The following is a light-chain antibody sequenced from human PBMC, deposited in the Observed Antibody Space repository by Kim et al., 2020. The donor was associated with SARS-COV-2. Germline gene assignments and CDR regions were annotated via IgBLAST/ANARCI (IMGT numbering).Light chain of an antibody. J-gene: IGKJ1*01. CDR3: QQYNNWPPWT. CDR1: QSVSSN. CDR2: AAS. Sequence: SPGERATLSCRASQSVSSNLAWYQQKPGQAPRLLIYAASTRASGILARFSASGSGTEFTLTISSLQSEDFAVYYCQQYNNWPPWTFGQGTKVDIK. V-gene: IGKV3-15*01.